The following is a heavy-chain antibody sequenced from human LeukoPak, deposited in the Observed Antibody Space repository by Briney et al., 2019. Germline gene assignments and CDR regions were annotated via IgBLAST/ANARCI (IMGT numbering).Heavy chain of an antibody. V-gene: IGHV4-59*11. D-gene: IGHD3-22*01. J-gene: IGHJ3*02. CDR2: IYYSGST. CDR3: ARERSINYYDSSGYPSDAFDI. CDR1: GCSISSHY. Sequence: SETLSLICTVSGCSISSHYWSWIRQPPGKGLEWIGYIYYSGSTNYNPSLKSRVTISVDTSKDQFSLKLSSVTAADTAVYYCARERSINYYDSSGYPSDAFDIWGQGTMVTVSS.